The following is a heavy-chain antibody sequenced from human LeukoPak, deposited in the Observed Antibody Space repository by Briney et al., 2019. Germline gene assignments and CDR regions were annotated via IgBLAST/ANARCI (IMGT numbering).Heavy chain of an antibody. CDR3: ARMTKTRRVTTPFDY. Sequence: GSLRLSCAASGFTFSSYSMNWVRQAPGKGLEWIGEINHSGSTNYNPSLKSRVTISVDTSKNQFSLKLSSVTAADTAVYYCARMTKTRRVTTPFDYWGQGTLVTVSS. CDR2: INHSGST. V-gene: IGHV4-34*01. D-gene: IGHD4-11*01. J-gene: IGHJ4*02. CDR1: GFTFSSYS.